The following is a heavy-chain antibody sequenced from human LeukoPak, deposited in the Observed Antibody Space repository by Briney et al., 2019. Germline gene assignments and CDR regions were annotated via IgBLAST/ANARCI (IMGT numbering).Heavy chain of an antibody. J-gene: IGHJ4*02. CDR1: GGSISSSSYY. D-gene: IGHD6-13*01. CDR2: IYYSGST. CDR3: ARQQKQQLVPTPFDY. Sequence: PSETLSLTCTVSGGSISSSSYYWGWIRQPPGKGLEWIGSIYYSGSTYYNPSLKSRVTISVDTSKNQFSLKLSSVTAADTAVYYCARQQKQQLVPTPFDYWGQGTLVTVSS. V-gene: IGHV4-39*01.